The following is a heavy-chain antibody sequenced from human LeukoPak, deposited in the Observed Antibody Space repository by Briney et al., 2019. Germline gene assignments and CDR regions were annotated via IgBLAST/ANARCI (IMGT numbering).Heavy chain of an antibody. V-gene: IGHV4-61*02. J-gene: IGHJ5*02. D-gene: IGHD6-6*01. CDR2: IYTSGST. CDR1: GGSISSGGYS. CDR3: ARDEGSSSRGRRYNWFDP. Sequence: SETLSLTCAVSGGSISSGGYSWSWIRQPAGKGLEWIGRIYTSGSTNYNPSLKSRVTMSVDTSKNQFSLKLSSVTAADTAVYYCARDEGSSSRGRRYNWFDPWGQGTLVTVSS.